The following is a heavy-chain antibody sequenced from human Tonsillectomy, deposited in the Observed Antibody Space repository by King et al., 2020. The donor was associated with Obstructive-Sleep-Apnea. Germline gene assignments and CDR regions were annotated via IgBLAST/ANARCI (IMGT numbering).Heavy chain of an antibody. CDR2: IYNSGCT. Sequence: QLQESGPGLVNPSETLFLTCTVSGGSISSSSYYWGWVRQPPRKGLEWIGSIYNSGCTYDNPSLTSRVTISVDQSKNQFSLKLNSVTAADTAVYYCASLYYDFRSGYYESAFDIWGQGTMVTVSS. CDR3: ASLYYDFRSGYYESAFDI. J-gene: IGHJ3*02. D-gene: IGHD3-3*01. CDR1: GGSISSSSYY. V-gene: IGHV4-39*07.